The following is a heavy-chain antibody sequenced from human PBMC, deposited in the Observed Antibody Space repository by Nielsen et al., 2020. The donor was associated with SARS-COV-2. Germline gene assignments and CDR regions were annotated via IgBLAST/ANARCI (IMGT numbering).Heavy chain of an antibody. J-gene: IGHJ4*02. D-gene: IGHD1-1*01. CDR1: GFPLRDYW. V-gene: IGHV3-69-1*01. CDR2: LYSGGAI. CDR3: ARTGKLDY. Sequence: GESLKISCAASGFPLRDYWMSWVRQAPGKGLEWVSMLYSGGAIYYAKSVRGRFTVSRDNAKNSLFLQMSSLRDEDTAVYYCARTGKLDYWGQGTLVTVSS.